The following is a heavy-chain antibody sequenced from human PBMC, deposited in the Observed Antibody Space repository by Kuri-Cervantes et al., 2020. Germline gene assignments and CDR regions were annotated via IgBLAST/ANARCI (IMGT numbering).Heavy chain of an antibody. CDR2: IRAGNGNT. D-gene: IGHD2-21*01. J-gene: IGHJ3*02. CDR1: GYTFTSYS. CDR3: ARERFIDWVDLDAFDI. Sequence: ASVKVSCKASGYTFTSYSMHWVRQAPGQRLGWMGWIRAGNGNTKYSQKFQGRLILTRDTSASTDYMELSSLRSEDTAVYYCARERFIDWVDLDAFDIWGQGTVVTVSS. V-gene: IGHV1-3*01.